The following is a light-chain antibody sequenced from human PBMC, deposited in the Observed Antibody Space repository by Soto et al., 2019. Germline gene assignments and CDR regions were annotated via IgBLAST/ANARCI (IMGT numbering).Light chain of an antibody. V-gene: IGLV2-14*01. CDR1: SSDVGGYNY. J-gene: IGLJ1*01. Sequence: LTQPAAMSGSPGQSITIYCTGTSSDVGGYNYVAWYQQHPGKAPKLMIYDVSNRPSGVSYRFSGSKSGNTASLTISGLQAEDEADYYCSSYTTSSTRVFGTGTKVTVL. CDR2: DVS. CDR3: SSYTTSSTRV.